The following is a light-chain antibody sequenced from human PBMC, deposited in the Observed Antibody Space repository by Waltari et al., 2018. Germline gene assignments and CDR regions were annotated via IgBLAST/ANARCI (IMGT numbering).Light chain of an antibody. CDR1: QSVSRY. CDR3: QNHERLPAT. J-gene: IGKJ1*01. CDR2: PAS. Sequence: IVLTQSPGTLSSSPGERATLSCRASQSVSRYLAWYQQRPGPAPRLLNYPASTSATGIPDRSSGSGYGTDFTLTISRLEPEDFAVYYCQNHERLPATFGQGTKVEIK. V-gene: IGKV3-20*01.